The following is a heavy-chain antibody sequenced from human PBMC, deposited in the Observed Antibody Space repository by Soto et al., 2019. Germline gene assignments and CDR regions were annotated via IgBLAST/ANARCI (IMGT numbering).Heavy chain of an antibody. J-gene: IGHJ6*02. Sequence: QVQLVESGGGVVQPGRSLRLSCAASGFTFSSYGMHWVRQAPGKGLEWVAVISYDGSNKYYADSVKGRFTISRDNSKNTLYLQTNSLRAEDTAVYYCAKLSYGMDVWGQGTTVTVSS. CDR2: ISYDGSNK. CDR1: GFTFSSYG. V-gene: IGHV3-30*18. CDR3: AKLSYGMDV.